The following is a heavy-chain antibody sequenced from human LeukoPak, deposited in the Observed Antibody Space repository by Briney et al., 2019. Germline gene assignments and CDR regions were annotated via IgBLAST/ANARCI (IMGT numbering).Heavy chain of an antibody. CDR1: GYSFTSYW. D-gene: IGHD1-7*01. Sequence: GESLKISCKGSGYSFTSYWIGWVRQMPGKGLECMGIIYPGDSDTRYSPSFQGQVTISADKSISTAYLQWSSLKASDTAMYYCASHGPYNWNYDGDYYYYMDVWGKGTTVTVSS. J-gene: IGHJ6*03. V-gene: IGHV5-51*01. CDR2: IYPGDSDT. CDR3: ASHGPYNWNYDGDYYYYMDV.